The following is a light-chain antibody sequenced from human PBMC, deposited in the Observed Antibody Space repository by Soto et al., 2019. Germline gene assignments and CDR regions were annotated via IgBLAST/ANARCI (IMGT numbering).Light chain of an antibody. CDR3: QQYNTYVT. V-gene: IGKV1-5*01. CDR1: QSISSW. CDR2: DAS. J-gene: IGKJ5*01. Sequence: DIQMTQSPSTLSASVGDTVTITCRASQSISSWLAWYQQKPGKAPKLLIYDASSLQSGVPSRFSGSGSGTEFTLTVSSLQPDDFATYYCQQYNTYVTFGQGTRLEIK.